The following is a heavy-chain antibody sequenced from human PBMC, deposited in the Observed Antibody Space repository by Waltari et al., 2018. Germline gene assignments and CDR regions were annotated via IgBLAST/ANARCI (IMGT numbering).Heavy chain of an antibody. CDR2: IDPNRGAT. CDR1: SNAFSQPY. J-gene: IGHJ4*02. V-gene: IGHV1-2*02. Sequence: VQLVQSGTEVRRPGASVKVSCKASSNAFSQPYLHWGRRAPGQGLEWMGWIDPNRGATNYGQKFKDRITLTWDTSVNTAYMELTRLASFDTAVYYCAREYCAGECRLFDFWGQGTGLTVSS. D-gene: IGHD2-21*01. CDR3: AREYCAGECRLFDF.